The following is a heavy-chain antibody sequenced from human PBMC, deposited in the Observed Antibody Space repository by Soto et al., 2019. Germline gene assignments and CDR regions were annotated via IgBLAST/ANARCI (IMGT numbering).Heavy chain of an antibody. Sequence: PVGSLSLSCAASGFTFSSYAMSWVRQAPGKGLEWVSAISGSGGSTYYADSVKGRFTISRDNSKNTLYLQMNSLRAEDTAVYYCAKDTTILSGYYGMDVWGQGTTVTVAS. CDR1: GFTFSSYA. J-gene: IGHJ6*02. CDR3: AKDTTILSGYYGMDV. D-gene: IGHD1-26*01. V-gene: IGHV3-23*01. CDR2: ISGSGGST.